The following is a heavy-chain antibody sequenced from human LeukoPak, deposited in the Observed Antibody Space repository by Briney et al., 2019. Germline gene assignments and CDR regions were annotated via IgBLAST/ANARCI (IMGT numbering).Heavy chain of an antibody. CDR1: GGSISSSSYY. CDR2: IYYSGST. CDR3: ARLPPLGYSSGWSLDY. D-gene: IGHD6-19*01. V-gene: IGHV4-61*05. J-gene: IGHJ4*02. Sequence: PSETLSLTCTVSGGSISSSSYYWGWIRQPPGKGLEWIGYIYYSGSTNYNPSLKSRVPISVDTSNTQFSLKLSSVTAADTAVYYCARLPPLGYSSGWSLDYWGQGTLVTVSS.